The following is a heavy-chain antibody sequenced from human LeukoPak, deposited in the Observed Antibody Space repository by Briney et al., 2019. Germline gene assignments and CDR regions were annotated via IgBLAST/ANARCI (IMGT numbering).Heavy chain of an antibody. CDR1: RFTVSSYA. Sequence: GGSLRLSCAASRFTVSSYAMHWVRQAPGKGLEWVAVISYDGSNKYYADSVKGRFTISRDNSKNALYLQMNSLRAEDTAVYYCAKDCIAAAAACWFDPWGQGTLVTVSS. V-gene: IGHV3-30*04. J-gene: IGHJ5*02. D-gene: IGHD6-13*01. CDR2: ISYDGSNK. CDR3: AKDCIAAAAACWFDP.